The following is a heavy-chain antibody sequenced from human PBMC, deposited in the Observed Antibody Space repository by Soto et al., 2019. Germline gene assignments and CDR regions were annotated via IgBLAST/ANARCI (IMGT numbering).Heavy chain of an antibody. J-gene: IGHJ6*02. V-gene: IGHV4-59*08. CDR1: GGSISSYY. D-gene: IGHD5-18*01. Sequence: SETLSLTCTVSGGSISSYYWSWFRHPPVKGLEWIGYIYYSGSTNYNPTLKSRVTISVDTSKNQFSLKLSSVTAADTAVYYCAGQYSFGSYGTDVWGQGTTVTVSS. CDR2: IYYSGST. CDR3: AGQYSFGSYGTDV.